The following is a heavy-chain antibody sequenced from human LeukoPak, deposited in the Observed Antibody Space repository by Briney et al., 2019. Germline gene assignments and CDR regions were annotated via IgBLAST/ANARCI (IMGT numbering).Heavy chain of an antibody. CDR3: ARGGHDPGIPFDI. D-gene: IGHD1-1*01. CDR1: GFTFSTFE. V-gene: IGHV3-48*03. CDR2: ISRRGRSM. J-gene: IGHJ3*02. Sequence: GGSLRLSCAASGFTFSTFEMNWVRQAPGKGLEWISNISRRGRSMYYAESVKGRFTISRDNANNSLYLHMNSLRAEDTAVYYCARGGHDPGIPFDIWGQGTMVTVSS.